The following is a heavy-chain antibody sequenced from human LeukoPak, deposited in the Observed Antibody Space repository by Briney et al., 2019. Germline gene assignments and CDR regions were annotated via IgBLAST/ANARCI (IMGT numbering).Heavy chain of an antibody. Sequence: PGGSLRLSCAASGFTFSSYGMSWVRQAPGKGLEWIGYIYYSGSTNYNPSLKSRVTISVDTSKNQFSLKLSSVTAADTAVYYCAREGYYDSSGLYAFDIWGQGTMVTVSS. J-gene: IGHJ3*02. CDR1: GFTFSSYG. D-gene: IGHD3-22*01. CDR2: IYYSGST. V-gene: IGHV4-59*01. CDR3: AREGYYDSSGLYAFDI.